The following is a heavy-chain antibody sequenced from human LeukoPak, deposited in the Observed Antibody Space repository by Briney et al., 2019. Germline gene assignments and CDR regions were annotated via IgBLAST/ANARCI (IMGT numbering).Heavy chain of an antibody. CDR3: ARGRYYYDSSGYYYVDDDY. CDR2: IIPIFGIA. Sequence: SVKVSCKASGGTFSSYAISWVRQAPGQGLEWMGRIIPIFGIANYAQKFQGRVTVTADKSTSTAYMELSSLRSEDTAVYYCARGRYYYDSSGYYYVDDDYWGQGTLVTVSS. V-gene: IGHV1-69*04. CDR1: GGTFSSYA. J-gene: IGHJ4*02. D-gene: IGHD3-22*01.